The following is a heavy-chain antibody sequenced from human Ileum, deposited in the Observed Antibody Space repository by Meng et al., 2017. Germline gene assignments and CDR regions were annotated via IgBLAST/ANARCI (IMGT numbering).Heavy chain of an antibody. J-gene: IGHJ5*02. Sequence: CEGPLRTSETLSRTCGCDGASYGGYYSRWTLQAPGKGLEWIGEIDHSGGTNYNPSLKNRVTISVDTSNNRFSLKLSSVKAEDTALYFCARRVGATPYAYNWLDPWGQGTLVTVSS. V-gene: IGHV4-34*01. CDR1: GASYGGYY. CDR3: ARRVGATPYAYNWLDP. CDR2: IDHSGGT. D-gene: IGHD1-26*01.